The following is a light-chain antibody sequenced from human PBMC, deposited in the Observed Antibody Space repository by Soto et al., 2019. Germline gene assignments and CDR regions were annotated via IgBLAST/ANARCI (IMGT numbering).Light chain of an antibody. V-gene: IGKV1-16*01. J-gene: IGKJ5*01. CDR2: AAS. CDR1: HDIRDY. CDR3: QQYYSYPRIT. Sequence: DIQMTQTPSYLSSSVCDRVTLTCQSSHDIRDYLNWYQQKPGKAPKLLIYAASTLQSGVPSRFSGSGSGTDFTLTISCLQSEDFATYYCQQYYSYPRITFGQGTRLEIK.